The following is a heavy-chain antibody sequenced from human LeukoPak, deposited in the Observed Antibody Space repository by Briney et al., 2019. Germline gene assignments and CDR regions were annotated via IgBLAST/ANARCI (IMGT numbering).Heavy chain of an antibody. CDR3: ARAAHYDILTGYYKGDAFDI. J-gene: IGHJ3*02. V-gene: IGHV1-18*01. Sequence: ASVKVSCKASGYTFTSYDINWVRQATGQGLEWMGWINPNSGGTNYAQKLQGRVTMTTDTSTSTAYMELRSLRSDDTAVYYCARAAHYDILTGYYKGDAFDIWGQGTMVTVSS. CDR2: INPNSGGT. D-gene: IGHD3-9*01. CDR1: GYTFTSYD.